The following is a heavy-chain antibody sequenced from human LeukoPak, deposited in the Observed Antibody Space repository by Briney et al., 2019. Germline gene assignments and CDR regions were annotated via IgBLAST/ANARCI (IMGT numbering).Heavy chain of an antibody. Sequence: GTSLRLSCAGSGFTFSGFAMHWVRQAPGKGLEWVAATSYHGRDKYYADAVSGRFTISRDNSKNTLHLEMNSLRTDDTAVHYCTKERGGGGRRIDLMVGGFGPWGQGTQVTVSS. CDR3: TKERGGGGRRIDLMVGGFGP. J-gene: IGHJ5*02. CDR1: GFTFSGFA. CDR2: TSYHGRDK. V-gene: IGHV3-30*04. D-gene: IGHD3-16*01.